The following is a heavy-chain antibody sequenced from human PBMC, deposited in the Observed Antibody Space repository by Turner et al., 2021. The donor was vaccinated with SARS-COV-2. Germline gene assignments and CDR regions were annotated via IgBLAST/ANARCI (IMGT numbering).Heavy chain of an antibody. CDR2: IYSGVST. J-gene: IGHJ3*02. CDR3: ARGHSSGWHQSSAFDI. Sequence: EVQLVQSGGGLIQPGGSLRLSCAASGFTVSSNYMSWVRQAPGRGLEGVSVIYSGVSTYYADSVKGRFTISRDNSKNTLYLQMNSLRAEDTAVYYCARGHSSGWHQSSAFDIWGQGTMVTVSS. D-gene: IGHD6-19*01. V-gene: IGHV3-53*01. CDR1: GFTVSSNY.